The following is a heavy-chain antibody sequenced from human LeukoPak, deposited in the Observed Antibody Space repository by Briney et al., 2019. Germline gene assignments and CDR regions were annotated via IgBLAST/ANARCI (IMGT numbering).Heavy chain of an antibody. CDR3: AREVGR. V-gene: IGHV4-38-2*02. CDR1: GYSISSGYY. Sequence: SETLSLTCTVSGYSISSGYYWGWIRQPPGKGLEWIGSIYHSGSTYYNPSLKSRVTISVDTSKNQFSLKLSSVTAADTAVYYCAREVGRWGQGTLVTVYS. CDR2: IYHSGST. J-gene: IGHJ4*02.